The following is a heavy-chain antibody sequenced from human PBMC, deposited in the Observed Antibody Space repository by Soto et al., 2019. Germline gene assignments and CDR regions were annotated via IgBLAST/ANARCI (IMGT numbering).Heavy chain of an antibody. V-gene: IGHV4-61*01. Sequence: PSETLSLTCTVSGGSISRGSFYWSWIRQPPGKGLEWIGYVYYSGTTDYSPSLKSRVPISLDTSKNQFSLKLSAVTAADTAVYYCASDERLGVPVGGYYYYGMDVWGQGTTVTVSS. CDR2: VYYSGTT. J-gene: IGHJ6*02. CDR3: ASDERLGVPVGGYYYYGMDV. D-gene: IGHD2-2*01. CDR1: GGSISRGSFY.